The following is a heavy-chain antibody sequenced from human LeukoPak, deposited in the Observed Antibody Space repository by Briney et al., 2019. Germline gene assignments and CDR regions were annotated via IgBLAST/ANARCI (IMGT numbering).Heavy chain of an antibody. V-gene: IGHV3-33*01. J-gene: IGHJ4*02. CDR1: GFTFSSYG. CDR3: AREMAVTGLDY. CDR2: IWYDGSNK. Sequence: GGSLRLSCAASGFTFSSYGMHWVRQAPGKGLEWVAVIWYDGSNKYYADSVKGRFTISRDNSKNTLYLQMNSPRAEDTAVYYCAREMAVTGLDYWGQGTLVTVSS. D-gene: IGHD6-19*01.